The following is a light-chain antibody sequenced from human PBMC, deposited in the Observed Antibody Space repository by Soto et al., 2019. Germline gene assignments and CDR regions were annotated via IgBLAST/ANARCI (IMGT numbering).Light chain of an antibody. CDR2: KAS. CDR3: QQYTSYSGT. CDR1: QSISSW. J-gene: IGKJ2*01. Sequence: DIQMTQSPSTLSASVGDRVTITCRASQSISSWLAWYQQKPGKAPKLLISKASSLESGVPSRFSGSGSGTEFTLTISSLQPDDLATYYCQQYTSYSGTFGQGTKLEIK. V-gene: IGKV1-5*03.